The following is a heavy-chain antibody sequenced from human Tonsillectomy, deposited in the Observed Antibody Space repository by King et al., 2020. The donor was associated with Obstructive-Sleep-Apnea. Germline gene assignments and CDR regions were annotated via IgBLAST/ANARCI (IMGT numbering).Heavy chain of an antibody. V-gene: IGHV3-30*09. CDR1: GFTFTSYA. J-gene: IGHJ6*02. Sequence: QLVQSGGGVVQPGRSLRLSCAASGFTFTSYAIHWVRQAPGKGLEWVAVISYDGSNKYYADSVKGRFAIPRDNSKNTLYLQMNSLRAEDTAVYYCAKDRVVVPAAMGGNYYFGMDVWGQGTTVTVSS. CDR2: ISYDGSNK. CDR3: AKDRVVVPAAMGGNYYFGMDV. D-gene: IGHD2-2*01.